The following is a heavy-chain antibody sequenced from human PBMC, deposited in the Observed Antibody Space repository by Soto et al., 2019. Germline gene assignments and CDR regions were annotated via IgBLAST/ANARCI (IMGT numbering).Heavy chain of an antibody. CDR2: ISYDGSNK. D-gene: IGHD4-17*01. Sequence: PGGSLRLSCAASGFTFSSYGMHWVRQAPGKGLEWVAVISYDGSNKYYADSVKGRFTISRDNSKNTLYLQMNSLRAEDTAVYYCAKCLYGDYLQGDFDYWGQGTLVTVSS. CDR3: AKCLYGDYLQGDFDY. CDR1: GFTFSSYG. V-gene: IGHV3-30*18. J-gene: IGHJ4*02.